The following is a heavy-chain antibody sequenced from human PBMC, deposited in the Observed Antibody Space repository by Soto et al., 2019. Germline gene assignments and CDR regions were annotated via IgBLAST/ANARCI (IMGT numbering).Heavy chain of an antibody. J-gene: IGHJ6*03. CDR3: ARLVRGCNSDYCHFIDV. Sequence: GASVKVSCKASGYTFTSHGISWVRQAPGQGLEWMGWISAYNGDTNYAQKLQGRVTVTTDTSTSTAYMELRSLRSEDTAVYYCARLVRGCNSDYCHFIDVWGKGTTVTGS. CDR2: ISAYNGDT. CDR1: GYTFTSHG. D-gene: IGHD3-10*01. V-gene: IGHV1-18*01.